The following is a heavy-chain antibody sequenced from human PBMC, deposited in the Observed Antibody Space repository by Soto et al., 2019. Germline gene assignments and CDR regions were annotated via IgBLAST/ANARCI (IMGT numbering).Heavy chain of an antibody. V-gene: IGHV3-30*18. CDR3: AKTYRTFWDYCDS. J-gene: IGHJ4*01. CDR1: GFTLNSYG. D-gene: IGHD2-2*01. CDR2: MSSDGSDK. Sequence: QVQLVESGGGVVHPGRSLRLSCEVSGFTLNSYGMHWVRQAPGMGLEWVASMSSDGSDKHYADSVKGRFTISRDTSKNTLYLQMDSLRPEDTALYVCAKTYRTFWDYCDSWGHGTLVTASS.